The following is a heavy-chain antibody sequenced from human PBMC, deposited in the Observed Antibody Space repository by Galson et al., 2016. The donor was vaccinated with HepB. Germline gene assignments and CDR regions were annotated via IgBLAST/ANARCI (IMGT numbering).Heavy chain of an antibody. D-gene: IGHD4-17*01. CDR3: ARDHERAVTTYYYSLDV. Sequence: SVKVSCKASGDTLSNYAISWVRQAPVQGLEWIGGFIPIFATADYAPNLLGKLTLTVDGSTNTAYMDVSSLTSDDTAIYYCARDHERAVTTYYYSLDVWGLGTTVTVSS. CDR1: GDTLSNYA. CDR2: FIPIFATA. J-gene: IGHJ6*02. V-gene: IGHV1-69*13.